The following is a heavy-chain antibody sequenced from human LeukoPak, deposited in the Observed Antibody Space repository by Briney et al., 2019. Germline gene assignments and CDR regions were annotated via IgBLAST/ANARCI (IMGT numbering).Heavy chain of an antibody. CDR3: ARITFYYGSSGYLGWFDP. Sequence: SGGSLRLSCAASGFTFSNYCMSWVRQAPGKGLEWVANIKQDGSKKYYVDSVKGRFTISRDNDKNSLSLQKNILKADEAALYYCARITFYYGSSGYLGWFDPCGQGTLVTVSS. J-gene: IGHJ5*02. CDR1: GFTFSNYC. V-gene: IGHV3-7*01. CDR2: IKQDGSKK. D-gene: IGHD3-22*01.